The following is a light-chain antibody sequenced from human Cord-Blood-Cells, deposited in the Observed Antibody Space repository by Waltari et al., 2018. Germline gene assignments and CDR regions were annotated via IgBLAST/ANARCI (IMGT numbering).Light chain of an antibody. CDR3: QQRSNWPLT. CDR2: DAS. V-gene: IGKV3-11*01. CDR1: QSVSSY. J-gene: IGKJ4*01. Sequence: EIVLTQSPATLSLSPGERATLSRRASQSVSSYFAWYQQKPGQAPRLLIYDASNRATGIPARFSGSGSGTDFTLTISSLEPEDFAVYYCQQRSNWPLTFGGGTKVEIK.